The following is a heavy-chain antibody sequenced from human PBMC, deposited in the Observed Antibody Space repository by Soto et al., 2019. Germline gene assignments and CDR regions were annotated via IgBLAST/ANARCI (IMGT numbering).Heavy chain of an antibody. CDR1: GGSITSGNSYS. V-gene: IGHV4-30-2*01. J-gene: IGHJ5*02. Sequence: LSLTCAVSGGSITSGNSYSWAWIRQPPGRGLEWIGSISQTGATSYNPSLKSRVSVSLDKSKNQFSLRLSSVTAADMAVYYCARAVSPYFGTWFDPWGQGTLVTVSS. CDR3: ARAVSPYFGTWFDP. CDR2: ISQTGAT. D-gene: IGHD3-10*01.